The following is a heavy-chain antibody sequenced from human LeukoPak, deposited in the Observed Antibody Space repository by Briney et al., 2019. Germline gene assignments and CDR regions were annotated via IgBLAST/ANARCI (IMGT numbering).Heavy chain of an antibody. D-gene: IGHD2-2*01. Sequence: GGSLRLSCAASGFTFSSYEMNWVRQAPGKGLEWVSAISGSGGSTYYADSVKGRFTISRDNSKNTLYLQMNSLRAEDTAVYYCAREPAAMSRAFDYWGQGTLVTVSS. CDR2: ISGSGGST. CDR1: GFTFSSYE. J-gene: IGHJ4*02. CDR3: AREPAAMSRAFDY. V-gene: IGHV3-23*01.